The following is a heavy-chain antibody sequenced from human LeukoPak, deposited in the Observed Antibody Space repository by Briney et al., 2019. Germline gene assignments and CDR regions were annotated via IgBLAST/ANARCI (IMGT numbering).Heavy chain of an antibody. Sequence: GGSLRLSCAASGCTFSNYAMGWVRQAPGRGLELGADIGQDGSAKYYVDSVKGRFTISRDNTKNSLYLQMNSLRAEDTAVYYCARVIIVGGRSVFDYWGQGTLVTVSS. V-gene: IGHV3-7*04. J-gene: IGHJ4*02. CDR3: ARVIIVGGRSVFDY. CDR1: GCTFSNYA. D-gene: IGHD3-10*01. CDR2: IGQDGSAK.